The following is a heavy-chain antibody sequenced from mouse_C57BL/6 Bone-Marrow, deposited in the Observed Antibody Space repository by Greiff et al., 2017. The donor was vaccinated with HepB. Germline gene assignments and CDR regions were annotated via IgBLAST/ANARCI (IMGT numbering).Heavy chain of an antibody. CDR1: GYAFSSSW. D-gene: IGHD1-1*01. CDR2: IYPGDGDT. J-gene: IGHJ2*01. CDR3: ARNLITTP. V-gene: IGHV1-82*01. Sequence: QVQLQQSGPELVKPGASVKISCKASGYAFSSSWMNWVKQRPGKGLEWIGRIYPGDGDTNYNGKFKGKATLTADKSSSTAYMQLSSLTSEDSAVYFCARNLITTPWGQGTPLTVSS.